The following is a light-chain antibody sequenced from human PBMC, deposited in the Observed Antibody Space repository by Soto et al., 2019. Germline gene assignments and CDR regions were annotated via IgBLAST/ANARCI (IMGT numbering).Light chain of an antibody. J-gene: IGKJ2*01. Sequence: EIVLTQSPATLSLSPGERATLSCRASQSVSSYLAWYQQKPGQAPRLLIYDASNRATGIPARFSGSGSGTDFTLTISSLEPEDFAVDYCQQRSSWPPYTCGQGTKLEIK. V-gene: IGKV3-11*01. CDR2: DAS. CDR3: QQRSSWPPYT. CDR1: QSVSSY.